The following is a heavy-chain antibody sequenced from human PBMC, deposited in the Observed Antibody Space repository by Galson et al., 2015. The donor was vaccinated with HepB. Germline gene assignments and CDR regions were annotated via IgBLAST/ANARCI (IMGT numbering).Heavy chain of an antibody. Sequence: SLRLSCAASGFTFSSYSMNWVRQAPGKGLEWVSSISSSNNYIYYADSVKGRFTISRDNANNSLYLQMNSLRAGDTAVYYCARVGAILDYYGMDVWGQGTTVTVSS. D-gene: IGHD3-3*01. CDR3: ARVGAILDYYGMDV. V-gene: IGHV3-21*01. CDR1: GFTFSSYS. J-gene: IGHJ6*02. CDR2: ISSSNNYI.